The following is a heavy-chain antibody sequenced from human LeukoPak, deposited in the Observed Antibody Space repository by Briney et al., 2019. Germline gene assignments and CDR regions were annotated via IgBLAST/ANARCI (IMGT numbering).Heavy chain of an antibody. CDR2: MSPNSGNT. D-gene: IGHD3-10*01. CDR3: ARVSSGSYYYYYYMDV. CDR1: GYTFTSYD. J-gene: IGHJ6*03. V-gene: IGHV1-8*01. Sequence: ASVKVSCKASGYTFTSYDINWVRQATGQGLEWMGWMSPNSGNTGYAQKFQGRVTITRDTSISTAYMELSSLMSEDTAVYYCARVSSGSYYYYYYMDVWGKGTTVTVSS.